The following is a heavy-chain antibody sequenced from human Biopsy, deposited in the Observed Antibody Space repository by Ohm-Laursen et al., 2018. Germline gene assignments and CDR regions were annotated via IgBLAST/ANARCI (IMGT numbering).Heavy chain of an antibody. D-gene: IGHD2-15*01. J-gene: IGHJ4*02. CDR3: ARRGSGGRSFDY. V-gene: IGHV4-59*08. CDR1: GDSINSSY. Sequence: PSDILSLTCTVSGDSINSSYWSWIRQAPGKGLEWIGFISNSGNTNYNPSLKSRVTISADTSKNQFSLKLGSVTVADTAVFYCARRGSGGRSFDYWGQGSLVTVSS. CDR2: ISNSGNT.